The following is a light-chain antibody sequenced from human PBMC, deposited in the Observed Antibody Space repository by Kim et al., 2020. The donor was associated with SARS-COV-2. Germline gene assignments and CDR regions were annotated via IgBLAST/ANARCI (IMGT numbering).Light chain of an antibody. CDR1: QSISSN. Sequence: SGSAGERVTITCRASQSISSNLDWYQQKPGQAPMLLIYAASSLPSGVPSRFSGSGSGTDFTLTISSLQSEDFATYYCQQSYSSPYSFGQGTKLEIK. CDR3: QQSYSSPYS. V-gene: IGKV1-39*01. CDR2: AAS. J-gene: IGKJ2*03.